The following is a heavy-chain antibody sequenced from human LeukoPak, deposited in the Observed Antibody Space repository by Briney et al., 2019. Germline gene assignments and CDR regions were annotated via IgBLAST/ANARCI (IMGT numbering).Heavy chain of an antibody. CDR1: GFTFSSYD. Sequence: GGSLRLSCAASGFTFSSYDMHWVRQAPGKGLEWVAFIRYDGSNKYYAESVKGRFTISRDSSKNTLYLQMNSLRTEDTAVYYCAKGRDSYQYDMDVWGQGTTVTVSS. CDR2: IRYDGSNK. CDR3: AKGRDSYQYDMDV. J-gene: IGHJ6*02. V-gene: IGHV3-30*02.